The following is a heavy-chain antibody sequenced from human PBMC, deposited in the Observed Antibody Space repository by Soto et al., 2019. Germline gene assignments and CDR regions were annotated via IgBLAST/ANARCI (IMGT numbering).Heavy chain of an antibody. J-gene: IGHJ4*02. V-gene: IGHV3-33*01. CDR2: IWYDGSNK. CDR1: GFTFSSYG. Sequence: QVQLVESGGGVVQPGRSLRLSCAASGFTFSSYGMHWVRQAPGKGLEWVAVIWYDGSNKYYADSVKGRFTISRDNSKNTLYLRMNSVGAEDTAVYYCAREGGYWGQGTLVTVSS. CDR3: AREGGY.